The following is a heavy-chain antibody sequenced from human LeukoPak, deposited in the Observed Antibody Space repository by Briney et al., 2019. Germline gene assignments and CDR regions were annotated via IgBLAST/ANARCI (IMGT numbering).Heavy chain of an antibody. CDR1: GGTFSSYA. J-gene: IGHJ4*02. V-gene: IGHV1-69*05. CDR3: ARDRSGLLDDGYYLDY. CDR2: IIPIFGTA. Sequence: EASVKVSCKASGGTFSSYAISWVRQAPGQGLEWMGGIIPIFGTANYAQKFQGRVTITTDESTSTAYMELSSLRSEDTAVYYCARDRSGLLDDGYYLDYWGQGTLVTVSS. D-gene: IGHD3-10*01.